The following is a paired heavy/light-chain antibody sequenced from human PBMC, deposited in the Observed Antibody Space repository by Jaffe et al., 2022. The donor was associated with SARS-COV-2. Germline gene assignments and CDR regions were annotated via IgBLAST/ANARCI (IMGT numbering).Light chain of an antibody. J-gene: IGKJ1*01. V-gene: IGKV2D-29*01. Sequence: DIVMTQTPLSLSVTPGQPASISCKSSQSLLHSDGKTYLYWYLQKPGQPPQLLIYEVSNRFSGVPDRFSGSGSGTDFTLKISRVEAEDVGVYYCMQSIQLPWTFGQGTKVEIK. CDR3: MQSIQLPWT. CDR1: QSLLHSDGKTY. CDR2: EVS.
Heavy chain of an antibody. Sequence: EVQLLESGGGLVQPGGSLRLSCAASGFTFSSYAMSWVRQAPGKGLEWVSAISGSGGSTYYADSVKGRFTISRDNSKNTLYLQMNSLRAEDTAVYYCANYKLGYCSGGSCYSGYYWGQGTLVTVSS. CDR1: GFTFSSYA. CDR2: ISGSGGST. CDR3: ANYKLGYCSGGSCYSGYY. D-gene: IGHD2-15*01. V-gene: IGHV3-23*01. J-gene: IGHJ4*02.